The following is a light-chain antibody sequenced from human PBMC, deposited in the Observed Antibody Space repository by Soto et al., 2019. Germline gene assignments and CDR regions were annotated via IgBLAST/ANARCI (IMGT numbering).Light chain of an antibody. V-gene: IGLV1-44*01. Sequence: QSVLTQPPSASGTPGQRVTISCSGSASSIGTNTVNWYRQLPGTAPKLLIYGDNQRPSGVPDRFSGSKSGTSASLAFSGLQSEDEAEYYCAAWDGSLNNVLFGGGTKVTVL. CDR2: GDN. CDR1: ASSIGTNT. J-gene: IGLJ2*01. CDR3: AAWDGSLNNVL.